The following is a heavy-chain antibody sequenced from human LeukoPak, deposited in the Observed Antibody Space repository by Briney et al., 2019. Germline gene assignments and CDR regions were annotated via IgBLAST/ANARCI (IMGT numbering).Heavy chain of an antibody. J-gene: IGHJ3*02. Sequence: GGSLTLSCTASGFTFSFYSMHWVRQSPGRGLEWVSSITSSSSYIYYADSVKGRFTISRDNARNSLYLQMNSLRAEDTAVYHCASDTGDQHAFDIWGQGTMVTVSS. D-gene: IGHD2-8*02. CDR3: ASDTGDQHAFDI. CDR1: GFTFSFYS. CDR2: ITSSSSYI. V-gene: IGHV3-21*06.